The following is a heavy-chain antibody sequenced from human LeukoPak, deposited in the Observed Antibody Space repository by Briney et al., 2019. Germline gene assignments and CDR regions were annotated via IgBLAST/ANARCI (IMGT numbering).Heavy chain of an antibody. V-gene: IGHV4-39*01. J-gene: IGHJ4*02. CDR2: IYYSGST. D-gene: IGHD3-3*01. CDR1: GGSISSSSYY. CDR3: AGPVVWSGRHDDY. Sequence: PSETLSLTCTVSGGSISSSSYYWGWIRQPPGKGLEWIGSIYYSGSTYYNPSLKSRVTISVDTSKNQFSLKLSSVTAADTAVYYCAGPVVWSGRHDDYWGQGTLVTVSS.